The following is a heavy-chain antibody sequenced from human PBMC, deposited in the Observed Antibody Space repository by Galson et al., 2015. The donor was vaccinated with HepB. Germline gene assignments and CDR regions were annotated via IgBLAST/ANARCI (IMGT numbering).Heavy chain of an antibody. CDR3: ATGLYSSGWDFDY. V-gene: IGHV1-24*01. CDR1: GYTLTELS. CDR2: FDPEDGET. Sequence: SVKVSCKVSGYTLTELSMHWVRQAPGKGLEWMGGFDPEDGETIYAQKFQGRVTMTEDTSTDTAYMELSSLRSEDTAVYYCATGLYSSGWDFDYWGQGTLVTVSS. D-gene: IGHD6-19*01. J-gene: IGHJ4*02.